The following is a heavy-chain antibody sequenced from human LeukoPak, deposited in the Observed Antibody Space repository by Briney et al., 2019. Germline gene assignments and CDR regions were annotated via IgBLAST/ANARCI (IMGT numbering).Heavy chain of an antibody. D-gene: IGHD3-10*01. J-gene: IGHJ6*04. CDR2: INPNSGGT. Sequence: GASVKVSCKASGYTFTGYYMHWVRQAPGQGLEWMGWINPNSGGTNYAQKFQGWVTVTRDTSISTAYMELSRLRSDDTAVYYCAKSYGSGGYYYGMDVWGKGTTVTVSS. V-gene: IGHV1-2*04. CDR3: AKSYGSGGYYYGMDV. CDR1: GYTFTGYY.